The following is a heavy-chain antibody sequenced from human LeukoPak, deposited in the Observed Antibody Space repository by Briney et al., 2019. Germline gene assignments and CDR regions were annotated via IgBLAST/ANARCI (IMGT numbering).Heavy chain of an antibody. CDR1: GGSISSSSYY. V-gene: IGHV4-39*01. Sequence: PSETLSLTCTVSGGSISSSSYYWGWIRQPPGKGLEWIGSIYYSGSTYYNPSLKSRVTISVDTSKNQFSLKLSSVTAADTAVYYCARPYCSSTSCYWNDAFDIWGQGTMVTVSS. CDR2: IYYSGST. CDR3: ARPYCSSTSCYWNDAFDI. J-gene: IGHJ3*02. D-gene: IGHD2-2*01.